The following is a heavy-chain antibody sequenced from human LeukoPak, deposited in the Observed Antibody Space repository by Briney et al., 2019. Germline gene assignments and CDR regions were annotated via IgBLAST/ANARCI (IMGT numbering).Heavy chain of an antibody. J-gene: IGHJ3*02. D-gene: IGHD3-10*01. CDR2: ISVYNGNT. CDR1: GYIFNSYG. V-gene: IGHV1-18*01. CDR3: ARDNHYYGSGSYDAFDI. Sequence: ASVKVSCKASGYIFNSYGISWVRQAPGQGLEWMGWISVYNGNTNYAQKFQGRVTLTTDTSTSTAYMELRSLRSDDTAVYYCARDNHYYGSGSYDAFDIWGQGTMVTVSS.